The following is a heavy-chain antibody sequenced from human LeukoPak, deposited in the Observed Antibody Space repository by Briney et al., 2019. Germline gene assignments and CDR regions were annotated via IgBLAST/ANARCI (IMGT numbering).Heavy chain of an antibody. CDR2: IIPIFGTA. CDR3: ARDSGGPPYFDY. D-gene: IGHD1-26*01. V-gene: IGHV1-69*05. CDR1: GGTFSSYA. J-gene: IGHJ4*02. Sequence: ASVKVSCKASGGTFSSYAISWVRQAPGQGLEWMGGIIPIFGTANYAQKFQGRVTITTDESTSTAYMELSSLRSEDTAVYYCARDSGGPPYFDYWGQGTLVTVSS.